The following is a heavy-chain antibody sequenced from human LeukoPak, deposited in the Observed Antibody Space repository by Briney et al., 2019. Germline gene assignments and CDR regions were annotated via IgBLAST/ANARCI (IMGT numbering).Heavy chain of an antibody. CDR2: IYYSGST. J-gene: IGHJ4*02. CDR3: ARDRSHYGDYEYYFDY. D-gene: IGHD4-17*01. CDR1: GGSISSSSYY. Sequence: SETLSLTCTVSGGSISSSSYYWSWIRQPPGKGLEWIGYIYYSGSTNYNPSLKSRVTITVDTSKNQFSLKLSSVTAADTAVYYCARDRSHYGDYEYYFDYWGQGTLVTVSS. V-gene: IGHV4-61*01.